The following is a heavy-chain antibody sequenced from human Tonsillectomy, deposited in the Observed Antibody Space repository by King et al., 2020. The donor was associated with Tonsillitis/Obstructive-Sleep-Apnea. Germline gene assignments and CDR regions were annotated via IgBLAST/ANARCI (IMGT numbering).Heavy chain of an antibody. V-gene: IGHV3-53*01. Sequence: VQLVESGGGLIQPGGSLRLSYAASGFTVTSNYMNWVRQAPGKGLEWVSVIYSGGTTYYADSVKGRFTISRDNPKNTVYLQMNSLRAEDTAVYYCARWYDFWGMDVWGKGTTVTVSS. D-gene: IGHD3-3*01. J-gene: IGHJ6*03. CDR1: GFTVTSNY. CDR2: IYSGGTT. CDR3: ARWYDFWGMDV.